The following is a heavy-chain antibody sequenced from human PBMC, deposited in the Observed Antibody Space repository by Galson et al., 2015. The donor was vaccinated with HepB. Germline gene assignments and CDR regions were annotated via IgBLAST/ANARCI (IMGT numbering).Heavy chain of an antibody. CDR3: AHSHLHRSSTSCYEYYFDY. V-gene: IGHV2-5*01. D-gene: IGHD2-2*01. CDR2: IYWNDDK. CDR1: GFSLSTSGVG. J-gene: IGHJ4*02. Sequence: PALVKPTQTLTLTCTFSGFSLSTSGVGVGWIRQPPGKALEWLALIYWNDDKRYSPSLKSRLTITKDTSKNQVVLTMTNMDPVDTATYYCAHSHLHRSSTSCYEYYFDYWGQGTLVTVSS.